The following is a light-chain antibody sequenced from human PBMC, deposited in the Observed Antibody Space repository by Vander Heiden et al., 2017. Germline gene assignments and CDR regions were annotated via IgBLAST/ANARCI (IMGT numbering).Light chain of an antibody. V-gene: IGKV3-20*01. CDR3: HQDCSSLT. CDR2: GAS. Sequence: EIVLTQSPGTLSLSPGERATLFCRASQSVSGRYLAWYQQKPGQAPRLLIYGASSRANGIPDRFSGSGSGKDFTLTSSRREHEDFAVYYWHQDCSSLTFGHGTIVDIK. J-gene: IGKJ3*01. CDR1: QSVSGRY.